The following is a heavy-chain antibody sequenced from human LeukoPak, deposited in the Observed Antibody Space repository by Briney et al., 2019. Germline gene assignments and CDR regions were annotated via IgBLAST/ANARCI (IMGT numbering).Heavy chain of an antibody. CDR3: ARDLDYFDSSGYFFDI. J-gene: IGHJ3*02. Sequence: PSETLSLTCTVSGGSISSNYWYWTRQPAGKGLEWIGRIYTSGSTNYNPSLKSRVTMSADTSKNQFSLKLSSVTAADTAVYYCARDLDYFDSSGYFFDIWGQGTMVTVSS. D-gene: IGHD3-22*01. CDR2: IYTSGST. V-gene: IGHV4-4*07. CDR1: GGSISSNY.